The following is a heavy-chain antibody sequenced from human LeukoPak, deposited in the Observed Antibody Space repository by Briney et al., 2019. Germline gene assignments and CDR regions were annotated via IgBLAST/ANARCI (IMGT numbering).Heavy chain of an antibody. CDR2: XXXXGST. D-gene: IGHD3-22*01. CDR1: GGSISSGDYY. Sequence: SQTLSLTCTVSGGSISSGDYYWSWIRQPPGKXXXXXXXXXXXGSTYYNPSLKSRVTISVDTSKNQFSLKLSSVTAADTAVYYCARVRRDYDSSGYFRYWYFDLWGRGTLVTVSS. J-gene: IGHJ2*01. CDR3: ARVRRDYDSSGYFRYWYFDL. V-gene: IGHV4-30-4*01.